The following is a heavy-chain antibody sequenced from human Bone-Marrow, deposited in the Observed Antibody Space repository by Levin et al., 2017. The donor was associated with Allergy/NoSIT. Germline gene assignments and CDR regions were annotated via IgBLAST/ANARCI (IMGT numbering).Heavy chain of an antibody. CDR3: AKFNEVLDY. CDR2: ISGSGGST. Sequence: GESLKISCAASGFTFSSYAMSWVRQAPGKGLEWVSAISGSGGSTYYADSVKGRFTISRDNSKNTLYLQMNSLRAEDTAVYYCAKFNEVLDYWGQGTLVTVSS. J-gene: IGHJ4*02. CDR1: GFTFSSYA. V-gene: IGHV3-23*01. D-gene: IGHD1-14*01.